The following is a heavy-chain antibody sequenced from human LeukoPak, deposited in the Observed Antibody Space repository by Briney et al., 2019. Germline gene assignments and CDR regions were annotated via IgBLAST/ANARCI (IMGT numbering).Heavy chain of an antibody. V-gene: IGHV3-11*01. D-gene: IGHD3-3*01. CDR2: ISSSGSTI. Sequence: PGESLRLSCAASGFTFSDYYMSWIRQAPGKGLEWVSYISSSGSTIYYADSVKGRFTISRDNAKNSLYLQMSNLRAEDTAVYYCARGPFWSGYYDDWGQGTLVTVSS. CDR3: ARGPFWSGYYDD. J-gene: IGHJ4*02. CDR1: GFTFSDYY.